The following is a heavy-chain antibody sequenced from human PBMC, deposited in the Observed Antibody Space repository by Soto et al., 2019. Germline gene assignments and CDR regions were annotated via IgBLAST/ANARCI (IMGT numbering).Heavy chain of an antibody. Sequence: ASLKVSCNTAGDTFTDYYTHWVRQAPGQGLEWMGWMNPKSGGAYFAQKFQGRVTLTRDTSIGTAYIEVNSLTSDDTAVYFCTRDNIENSDGLYDAFDXWGQGTMVTVS. D-gene: IGHD5-18*01. CDR3: TRDNIENSDGLYDAFDX. V-gene: IGHV1-2*02. CDR2: MNPKSGGA. CDR1: GDTFTDYY. J-gene: IGHJ3*02.